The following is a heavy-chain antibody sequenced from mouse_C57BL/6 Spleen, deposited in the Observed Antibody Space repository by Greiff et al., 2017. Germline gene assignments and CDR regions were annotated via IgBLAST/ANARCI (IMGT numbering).Heavy chain of an antibody. J-gene: IGHJ1*03. CDR3: AREWGYDWYFDV. V-gene: IGHV5-16*01. Sequence: EVQLVESEGGLVQPGSSMKLSCTASGFTFSDYYMAWVRQVPEKGLEWVANINYDGSSTYYLDSLKSRFIISRDNAKNILYLHMSSLKSEDTATYYCAREWGYDWYFDVWGTGTTVTVSS. CDR1: GFTFSDYY. D-gene: IGHD2-2*01. CDR2: INYDGSST.